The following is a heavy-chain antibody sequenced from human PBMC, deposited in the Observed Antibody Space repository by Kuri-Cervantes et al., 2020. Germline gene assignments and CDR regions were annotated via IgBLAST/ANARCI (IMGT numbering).Heavy chain of an antibody. CDR1: GGSISSGGYS. CDR2: INHSGST. D-gene: IGHD5-24*01. V-gene: IGHV4-30-2*03. Sequence: SQTLSLTCAVSGGSISSGGYSWSWIRQPPGKGLEWIGEINHSGSTYYNPSLKSRVTISVDTSKNQFSLKLSSVTAADTAVYYCARAVEMATINTGFDYWGQGTLVTVSS. CDR3: ARAVEMATINTGFDY. J-gene: IGHJ4*02.